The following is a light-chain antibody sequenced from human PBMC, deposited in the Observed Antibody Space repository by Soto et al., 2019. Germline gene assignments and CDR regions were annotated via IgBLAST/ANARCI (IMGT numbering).Light chain of an antibody. CDR2: GAS. CDR3: QQYGSSRT. J-gene: IGKJ1*01. Sequence: EIVLTQSPGTLSLSPGERATLSCRASQSVSSSYLAWYQQKPGQAPRLLIYGASSRATGIPDRFSGSGSGTDFTLNISRMEPDDFAVYYCQQYGSSRTFGQGTKEEIK. V-gene: IGKV3-20*01. CDR1: QSVSSSY.